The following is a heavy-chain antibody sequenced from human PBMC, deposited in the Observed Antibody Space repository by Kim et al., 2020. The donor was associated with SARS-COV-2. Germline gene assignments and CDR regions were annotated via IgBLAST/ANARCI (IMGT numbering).Heavy chain of an antibody. D-gene: IGHD1-1*01. Sequence: NYADSVKSRFTISRDNAKNTMNLEMNRLRAEDTAVYYCAGRSLRGTNFFDYWDQGTLVTVSS. CDR3: AGRSLRGTNFFDY. V-gene: IGHV3-74*01. J-gene: IGHJ4*02.